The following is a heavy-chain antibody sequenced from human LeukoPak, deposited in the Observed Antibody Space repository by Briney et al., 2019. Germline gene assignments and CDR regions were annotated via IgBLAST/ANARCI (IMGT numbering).Heavy chain of an antibody. CDR3: ARDTFDYDYVWGSYRYWTFDY. CDR2: ISAYNGNK. Sequence: ASVKVSCKASGYTFTSYGISWVRQAPGQGLEWMGWISAYNGNKNYAQKLKGRVTMTTDTSTSTAYMELRSLRSDDTAVYYCARDTFDYDYVWGSYRYWTFDYWGQGTLVTVSS. J-gene: IGHJ4*02. D-gene: IGHD3-16*02. CDR1: GYTFTSYG. V-gene: IGHV1-18*01.